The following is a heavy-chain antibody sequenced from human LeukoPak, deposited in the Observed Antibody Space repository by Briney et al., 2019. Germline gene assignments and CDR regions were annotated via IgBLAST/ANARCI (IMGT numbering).Heavy chain of an antibody. CDR3: ARGLRYCSSTRCLNWFDP. D-gene: IGHD2-2*01. CDR1: GYTFTGYY. Sequence: GASVKVSCKASGYTFTGYYMHWVRQAPGQGLEWVGWINPNSGGTNYAQKFQGRVTMTRDTSISTAYMELSRLRSDDTAVYYCARGLRYCSSTRCLNWFDPWGQGTLVTVSS. CDR2: INPNSGGT. V-gene: IGHV1-2*02. J-gene: IGHJ5*02.